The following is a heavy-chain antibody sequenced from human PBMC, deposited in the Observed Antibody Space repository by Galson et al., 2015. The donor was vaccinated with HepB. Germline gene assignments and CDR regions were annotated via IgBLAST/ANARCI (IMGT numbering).Heavy chain of an antibody. D-gene: IGHD5-12*01. CDR3: ARTWLGSREKQLYYMDV. CDR1: GPTFSSYS. V-gene: IGHV3-21*01. J-gene: IGHJ6*03. CDR2: ISSSSSYI. Sequence: SLPLPGAVSGPTFSSYSLTWVRQAPGKGLEWVSSISSSSSYIYYADSVKGRFTISRDNAKNSLYLQMNSLRAEDTAVYYCARTWLGSREKQLYYMDVWGKGTTVTVSS.